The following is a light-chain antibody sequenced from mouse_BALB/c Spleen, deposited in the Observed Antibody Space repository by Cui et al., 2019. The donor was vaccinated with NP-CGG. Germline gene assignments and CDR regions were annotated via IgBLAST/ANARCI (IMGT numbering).Light chain of an antibody. Sequence: AVVTQESALPTSPGETVTFTCRSSTGAVTTSNYANWVQEKPDHLFTGLIGGTNNRAPGVPARFSGSLIGDKAALTITGAQTEDEAIYFCALWYSNHWVFGGGTKLTVL. V-gene: IGLV1*01. CDR3: ALWYSNHWV. CDR1: TGAVTTSNY. CDR2: GTN. J-gene: IGLJ1*01.